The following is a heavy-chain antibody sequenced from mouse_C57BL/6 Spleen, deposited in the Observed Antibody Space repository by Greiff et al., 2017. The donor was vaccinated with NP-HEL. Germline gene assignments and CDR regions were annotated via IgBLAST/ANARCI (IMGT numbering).Heavy chain of an antibody. CDR3: ARLLRGY. CDR1: GYTFTSYW. V-gene: IGHV1-53*01. D-gene: IGHD1-1*01. Sequence: QVQLQQPGPELVKPGDSVKLSCKASGYTFTSYWMHWVKQRPVQGLEWIGNINPINNSTNYNEKFKTKATRTVDKSSSTAYIQLSSLTSEDSAVYYCARLLRGYWGQGTTLTVSS. CDR2: INPINNST. J-gene: IGHJ2*01.